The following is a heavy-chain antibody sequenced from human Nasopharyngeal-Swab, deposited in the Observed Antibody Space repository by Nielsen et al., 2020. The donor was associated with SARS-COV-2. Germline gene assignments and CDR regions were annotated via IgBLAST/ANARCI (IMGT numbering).Heavy chain of an antibody. CDR3: ARDRGAAMAGRGWIGGVYYYGIDV. Sequence: ASVKVSCKASGYTFTSYDINWVRQATGQGLEWMGWMNPNSGNTGYAQKFQGRVTMTRNTSISTAYMELSSLRSEDTAVYYCARDRGAAMAGRGWIGGVYYYGIDVWGQGTTVTVSS. D-gene: IGHD5-18*01. J-gene: IGHJ6*02. CDR2: MNPNSGNT. CDR1: GYTFTSYD. V-gene: IGHV1-8*01.